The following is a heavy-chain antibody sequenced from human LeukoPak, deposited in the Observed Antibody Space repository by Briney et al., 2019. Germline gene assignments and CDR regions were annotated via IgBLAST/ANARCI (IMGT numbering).Heavy chain of an antibody. Sequence: ASVKVSCKASGYTFTSYGISWVRQAPGQGLEWMGWISAYNGNTNYAQKLQGRVTMTTDTSTSTAYMGLRSLRSDDTAVYYCARDPSGYSSGWYEDGIDYWGQGTLVTVSS. CDR3: ARDPSGYSSGWYEDGIDY. V-gene: IGHV1-18*01. J-gene: IGHJ4*02. CDR1: GYTFTSYG. CDR2: ISAYNGNT. D-gene: IGHD6-19*01.